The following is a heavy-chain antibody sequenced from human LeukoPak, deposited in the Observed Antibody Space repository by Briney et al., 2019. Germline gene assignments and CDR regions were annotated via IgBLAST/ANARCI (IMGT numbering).Heavy chain of an antibody. V-gene: IGHV3-20*04. CDR2: INWNGGST. CDR3: AKGLVGSSIADFFDY. CDR1: GFTFEDYG. Sequence: PGGSLRLSCVASGFTFEDYGMSWVRQAPGKGLEWVSGINWNGGSTAYADSMKGRFTISRDNAKNSLYLQMNSLRGEDMALYYCAKGLVGSSIADFFDYWGQGILVTVSS. J-gene: IGHJ4*02. D-gene: IGHD6-6*01.